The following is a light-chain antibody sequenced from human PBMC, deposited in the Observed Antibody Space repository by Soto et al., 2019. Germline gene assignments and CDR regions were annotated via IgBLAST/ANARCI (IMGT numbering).Light chain of an antibody. V-gene: IGKV1-33*01. CDR3: QQYANLPPFT. CDR2: DAS. CDR1: QDISNY. Sequence: DIQMTQSPSSLSASVGDRVTITCQASQDISNYLNWYQQKPGKAPKLLIYDASNLETGVPSRFSGSRAGTDFTFTISNLQPEDIATYYCQQYANLPPFTFGQGTKL. J-gene: IGKJ2*01.